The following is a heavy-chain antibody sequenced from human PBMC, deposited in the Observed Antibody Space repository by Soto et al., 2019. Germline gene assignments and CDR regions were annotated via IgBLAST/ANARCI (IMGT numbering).Heavy chain of an antibody. Sequence: ASVKVSCKVSGYTLTELSMHWVRQAPGKGLEWMGGFDPEDGETIYAQKFQGRVTMTEDTSTDTAYMELSSLRSEDTAVYYCATGDCSSTSCYILPAAKKHYYYYGMDVWGQVTTVTVSS. V-gene: IGHV1-24*01. CDR3: ATGDCSSTSCYILPAAKKHYYYYGMDV. CDR1: GYTLTELS. D-gene: IGHD2-2*02. CDR2: FDPEDGET. J-gene: IGHJ6*02.